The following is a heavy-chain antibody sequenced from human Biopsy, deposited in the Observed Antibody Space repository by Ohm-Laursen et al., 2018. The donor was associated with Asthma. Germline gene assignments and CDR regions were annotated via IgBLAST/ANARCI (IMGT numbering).Heavy chain of an antibody. J-gene: IGHJ4*02. Sequence: SVKVSCKSLGGAFNTYVIGWVQQAPGQGLEWMGGINSVFGTTTYPQKFQDRVTITADDSTSTVYMELSSLRSEDTAVYYCARKAGSCISRACYSLDFWGQGTLVTVSS. CDR2: INSVFGTT. D-gene: IGHD2-15*01. V-gene: IGHV1-69*13. CDR3: ARKAGSCISRACYSLDF. CDR1: GGAFNTYV.